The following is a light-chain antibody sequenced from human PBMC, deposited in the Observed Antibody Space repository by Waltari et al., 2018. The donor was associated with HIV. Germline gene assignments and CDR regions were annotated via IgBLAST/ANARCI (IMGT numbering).Light chain of an antibody. Sequence: SSVLTQPPSVSVAPGPTARITYGGNNIGTKSVHWYQQKPVQAPVLVVYDDSDRPSGIPERFSGSNSGNTATLTINRVEAGDEADYYCQVWDSSSAHVVFGGGTKLTVL. J-gene: IGLJ2*01. V-gene: IGLV3-21*02. CDR1: NIGTKS. CDR2: DDS. CDR3: QVWDSSSAHVV.